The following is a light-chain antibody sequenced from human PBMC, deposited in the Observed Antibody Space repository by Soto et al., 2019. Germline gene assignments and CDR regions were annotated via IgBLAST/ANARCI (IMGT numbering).Light chain of an antibody. J-gene: IGKJ1*01. V-gene: IGKV1-6*01. CDR3: QQYNSYSGM. Sequence: AIQMNQSASSLSAKVGDRVTISCRASQGIRNDLAWYQQKPGKAPKLLIFAASNLQSGVPSRFSGSGSGTDFTLTISGLQPDDFASYYCQQYNSYSGMFGQGTKVDIK. CDR1: QGIRND. CDR2: AAS.